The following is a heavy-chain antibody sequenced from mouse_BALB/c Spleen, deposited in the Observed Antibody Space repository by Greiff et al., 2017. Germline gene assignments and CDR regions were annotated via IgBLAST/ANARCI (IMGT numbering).Heavy chain of an antibody. CDR1: GYSFTSLW. CDR2: IYPGNSDT. CDR3: TRERGEFDY. Sequence: VQLKQSGTVLARPGASAEMSCKASGYSFTSLWMHWGTQRAGQGLEWVGAIYPGNSDTSYYQKFKGKAKLTAVTSASTAYMKLSSLTNEDSADYYGTRERGEFDYWGQGTTLTVSS. J-gene: IGHJ2*01. V-gene: IGHV1-5*01.